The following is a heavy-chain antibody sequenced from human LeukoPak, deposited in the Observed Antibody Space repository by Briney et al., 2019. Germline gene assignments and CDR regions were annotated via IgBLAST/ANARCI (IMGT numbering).Heavy chain of an antibody. CDR3: ANNRSAFEF. J-gene: IGHJ4*02. CDR1: GLTFSTFG. D-gene: IGHD3-10*01. CDR2: ISGGASGH. V-gene: IGHV3-23*01. Sequence: GGSLRLSCAASGLTFSTFGMSWIRQSPGKGLEWVSAISGGASGHIPKYADSVKGRFTISRDNYKNTLYLQMNSLRVEDTAVYYCANNRSAFEFWGQGTLVTVSS.